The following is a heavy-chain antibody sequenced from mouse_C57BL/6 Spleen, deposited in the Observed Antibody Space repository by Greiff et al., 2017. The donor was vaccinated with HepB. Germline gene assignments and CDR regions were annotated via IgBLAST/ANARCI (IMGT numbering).Heavy chain of an antibody. CDR2: INPYNGDT. CDR1: GYSFTGYF. Sequence: VQLQQSGPELVKPGDSVKISCKASGYSFTGYFMNWVMQSHGKSLEWIGRINPYNGDTFYNQKFKGKATLTVDKSSSTAHMELRSLTSEDSAVYYCARSGDGYYVGGDMDYWGQGTSVTVSS. J-gene: IGHJ4*01. D-gene: IGHD2-3*01. V-gene: IGHV1-20*01. CDR3: ARSGDGYYVGGDMDY.